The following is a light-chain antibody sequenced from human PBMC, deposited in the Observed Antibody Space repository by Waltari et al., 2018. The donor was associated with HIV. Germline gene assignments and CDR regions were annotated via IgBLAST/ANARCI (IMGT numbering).Light chain of an antibody. CDR3: QQTTTFPLG. CDR1: QRINTG. J-gene: IGKJ4*02. V-gene: IGKV1-12*01. CDR2: AAS. Sequence: IQTTQCPSSLSASIGASVALICCASQRINTGLAWYQQKPNLAPNLLIFAASGLQNGVPSRFSGSGSGTLFTLTIANLQPEDSATYYCQQTTTFPLGFGGGTRVEI.